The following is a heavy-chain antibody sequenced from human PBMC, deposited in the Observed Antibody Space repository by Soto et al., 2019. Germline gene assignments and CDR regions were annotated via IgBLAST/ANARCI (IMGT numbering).Heavy chain of an antibody. D-gene: IGHD2-2*01. V-gene: IGHV4-30-2*01. CDR3: ARVPER. Sequence: QLQLQESGSGMVKPSQTLSLTCAVSGGSISSGGYSWSWIRQPPAKGLEWIGYIYHSGSAYYSLSRRSQPPRSVDRSKNQFALKLSSVTAAATAHYYCARVPERWGQGNLVTVSS. J-gene: IGHJ4*02. CDR2: IYHSGSA. CDR1: GGSISSGGYS.